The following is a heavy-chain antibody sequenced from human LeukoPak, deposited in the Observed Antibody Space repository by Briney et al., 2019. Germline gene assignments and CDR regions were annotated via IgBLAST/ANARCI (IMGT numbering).Heavy chain of an antibody. CDR2: TNHSGST. Sequence: PSETLSLTCAVYGGSFSGYYWSWIRQPPGKGLEWIGETNHSGSTNYNPSLKSRVTISVDTSKNQFSLKLSSVTAADTAVYYCARHGSIATGAFTYWGQGTLVTVSS. V-gene: IGHV4-34*01. J-gene: IGHJ4*02. D-gene: IGHD6-13*01. CDR3: ARHGSIATGAFTY. CDR1: GGSFSGYY.